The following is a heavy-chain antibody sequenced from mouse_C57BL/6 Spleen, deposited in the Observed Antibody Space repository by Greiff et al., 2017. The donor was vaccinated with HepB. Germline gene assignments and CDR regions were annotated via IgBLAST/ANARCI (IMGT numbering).Heavy chain of an antibody. D-gene: IGHD1-1*01. CDR2: IYPGSGNT. CDR1: GYSFTSYY. J-gene: IGHJ4*01. Sequence: QVQLQQSGPELVKPGASVKISCKASGYSFTSYYIHWVKQRPGQGLEWIGWIYPGSGNTKYNEKFKGKATLTADTSSSTAYMQLSSLTSEDSAVYYCARPFGYYGSTNYAMDYWGQGTSVTVSS. V-gene: IGHV1-66*01. CDR3: ARPFGYYGSTNYAMDY.